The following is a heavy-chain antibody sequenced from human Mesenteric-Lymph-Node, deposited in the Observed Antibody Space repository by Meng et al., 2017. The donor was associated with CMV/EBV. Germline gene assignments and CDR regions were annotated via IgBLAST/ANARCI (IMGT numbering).Heavy chain of an antibody. CDR2: FSVGGNT. J-gene: IGHJ5*02. CDR1: GFIVSRNY. CDR3: VRGGYNGDPLDL. D-gene: IGHD5-24*01. V-gene: IGHV3-53*01. Sequence: GGSLRLSFAASGFIVSRNYMNWVRQAPGLGLEWVSVFSVGGNTYYADSVKGRFTVSRDTSKSTLYLEMNSLRAEDTAVYYCVRGGYNGDPLDLWGQGTLVTVSS.